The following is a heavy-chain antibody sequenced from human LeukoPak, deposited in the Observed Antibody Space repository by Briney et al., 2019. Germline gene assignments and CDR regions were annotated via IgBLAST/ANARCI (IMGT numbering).Heavy chain of an antibody. CDR1: GFTFSSYS. D-gene: IGHD6-13*01. V-gene: IGHV3-21*01. Sequence: SGGSLRLSCAASGFTFSSYSKNWVRQAPGKGLEWVSSISSGSSFIYYADSVKGRFTISRDNAKNSLYLQMNSLRAEDTAVYYCARDSGSPQDAFDIWGQGTMVTVSS. J-gene: IGHJ3*02. CDR3: ARDSGSPQDAFDI. CDR2: ISSGSSFI.